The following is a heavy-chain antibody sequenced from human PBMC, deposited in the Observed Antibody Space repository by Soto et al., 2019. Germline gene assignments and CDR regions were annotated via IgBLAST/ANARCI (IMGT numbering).Heavy chain of an antibody. J-gene: IGHJ6*02. CDR2: INPNSGGT. V-gene: IGHV1-2*04. CDR3: ARDRIAAAGTYYYYYGMDV. D-gene: IGHD6-13*01. Sequence: ASVKGSCKASGYTFTGYYMHWVRQAPGQGLEWMGWINPNSGGTNYAQKFQGWVTMTRDTSISTAYMELSRLRSDDTAVYYCARDRIAAAGTYYYYYGMDVWGQGTTVTVSS. CDR1: GYTFTGYY.